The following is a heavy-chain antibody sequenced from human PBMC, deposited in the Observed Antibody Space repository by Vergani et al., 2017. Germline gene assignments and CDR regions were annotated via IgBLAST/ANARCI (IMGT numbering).Heavy chain of an antibody. V-gene: IGHV3-33*01. Sequence: QVQLVESGGGVVQPGRSLRLSCAASGFTFSSYGMHWVRQAPGQGLEWVAVIWYDGSNKYYADSVKGRFTISRDNSKNTLYLQMNSLRAEDNAVYYCARDERRYCGGDCYNDYWGQGTLVTVSS. CDR2: IWYDGSNK. CDR3: ARDERRYCGGDCYNDY. D-gene: IGHD2-21*01. CDR1: GFTFSSYG. J-gene: IGHJ4*02.